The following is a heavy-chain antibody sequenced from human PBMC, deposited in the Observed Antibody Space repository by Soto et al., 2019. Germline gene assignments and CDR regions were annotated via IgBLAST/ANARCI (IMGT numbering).Heavy chain of an antibody. J-gene: IGHJ4*02. CDR3: ARIRWVRGYCSGGSCYWLDY. CDR2: IFSNDEK. V-gene: IGHV2-26*01. D-gene: IGHD2-15*01. CDR1: GFSLSNARMG. Sequence: QVTLKESGPVLVKPTETLTLTCTVSGFSLSNARMGVSWIRQPPGKALEWLAHIFSNDEKSYSTSLKSRLTLXXXTXQSQVVLTMTNMDPVDTATYYCARIRWVRGYCSGGSCYWLDYWGQGTLVTVSS.